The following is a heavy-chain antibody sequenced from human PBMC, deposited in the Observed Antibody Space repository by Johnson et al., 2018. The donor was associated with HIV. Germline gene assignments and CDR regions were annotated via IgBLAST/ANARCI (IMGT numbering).Heavy chain of an antibody. Sequence: VQLVESGGGVVQPGRSLRLSCAASGFTFSNYAMHWVRQAPGKGLEWVAVISYDGNNKYYADSVKGRFTISRDNSKNTLYLQMNSLRAEDTAVYYCAREWDPRTPDAFDIWGQGTMVTVSS. V-gene: IGHV3-30-3*01. CDR3: AREWDPRTPDAFDI. J-gene: IGHJ3*02. D-gene: IGHD1-26*01. CDR1: GFTFSNYA. CDR2: ISYDGNNK.